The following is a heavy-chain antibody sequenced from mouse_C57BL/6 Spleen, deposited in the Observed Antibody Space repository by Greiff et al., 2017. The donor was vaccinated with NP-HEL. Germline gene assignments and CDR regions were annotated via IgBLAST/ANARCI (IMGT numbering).Heavy chain of an antibody. CDR2: ISDGGSYT. D-gene: IGHD2-4*01. CDR3: ASRDDYGETSFDY. V-gene: IGHV5-4*03. J-gene: IGHJ2*01. CDR1: GFTFSSYA. Sequence: EVKVEESGGGLVKPGGSLKLSCAASGFTFSSYAMSWVRQTPEKRLEWVATISDGGSYTYYPDNVKGRFTISRDNAKNNLYLQMSHLKSEDTAMYYCASRDDYGETSFDYWGKGTTLTVSS.